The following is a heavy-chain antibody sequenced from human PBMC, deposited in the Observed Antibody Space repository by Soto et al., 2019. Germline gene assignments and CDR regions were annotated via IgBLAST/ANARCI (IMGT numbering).Heavy chain of an antibody. D-gene: IGHD3-22*01. CDR1: GFTFSDYY. CDR2: ISSSGSTI. V-gene: IGHV3-11*01. J-gene: IGHJ3*02. CDR3: ANLKNYYDSSGYYDPDAFDI. Sequence: PGGSLRLSCAASGFTFSDYYMSWIRQAPGKGLECVSYISSSGSTIYYADSVKGRFTISRDNAKNSLYLQMNSLRAEDTAVYYCANLKNYYDSSGYYDPDAFDIWGQGTMVTVSS.